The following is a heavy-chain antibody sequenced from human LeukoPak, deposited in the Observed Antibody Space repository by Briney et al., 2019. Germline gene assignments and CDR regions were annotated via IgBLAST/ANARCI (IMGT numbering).Heavy chain of an antibody. J-gene: IGHJ6*03. CDR3: AKGQVERGYYYMDV. CDR1: GFTFDDYT. CDR2: ISWDGGST. Sequence: PGGSLRLSCAASGFTFDDYTMHWVRQAPGKGLEWVSLISWDGGSTYYADSVKGRFTISRDNSKNSLYLQMNSLRTEDTALYYCAKGQVERGYYYMDVWGKGTTVTVSS. V-gene: IGHV3-43*01. D-gene: IGHD1-1*01.